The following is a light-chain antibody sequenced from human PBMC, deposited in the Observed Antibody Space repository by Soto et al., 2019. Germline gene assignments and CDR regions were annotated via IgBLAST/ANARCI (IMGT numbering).Light chain of an antibody. Sequence: EVVMTQSPGAPSVSLVESATRSCRASQSVDCYLAWYQQKPGQAPRLLIYGASTRATGVTARFRGGGSGTEFTLTISSLQSEDSAVYYCQQYHKWPPITFGQGTRLEI. V-gene: IGKV3-15*01. CDR3: QQYHKWPPIT. J-gene: IGKJ5*01. CDR1: QSVDCY. CDR2: GAS.